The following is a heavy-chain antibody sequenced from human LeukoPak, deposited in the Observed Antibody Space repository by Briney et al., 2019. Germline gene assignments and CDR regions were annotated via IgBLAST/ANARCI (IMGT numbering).Heavy chain of an antibody. CDR2: IQYDGSEI. CDR1: GLMFSTSG. CDR3: AKDTGYSSSYLPDY. Sequence: GGSLRLSCAASGLMFSTSGMHWVRQAPGKGLEWVAFIQYDGSEIYYADSLKGRFTISRDNSKNTLYLQMNSLRAEDTAVYYCAKDTGYSSSYLPDYWGQGTLVTVSS. D-gene: IGHD6-13*01. V-gene: IGHV3-30*02. J-gene: IGHJ4*02.